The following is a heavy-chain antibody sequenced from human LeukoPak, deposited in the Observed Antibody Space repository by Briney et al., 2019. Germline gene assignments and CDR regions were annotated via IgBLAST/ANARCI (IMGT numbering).Heavy chain of an antibody. CDR2: ISYDGSNK. CDR3: ARARPALTEYYYYYGMDV. V-gene: IGHV3-30*03. D-gene: IGHD1-14*01. Sequence: GRSLRLSCAASGFTFSSYGMHWVRQAPGKGLEWVAVISYDGSNKYYADSVKGRFTISRDNSKNTLYLQMNSLRAEDTAVYYCARARPALTEYYYYYGMDVWGQGTTVTVSS. CDR1: GFTFSSYG. J-gene: IGHJ6*02.